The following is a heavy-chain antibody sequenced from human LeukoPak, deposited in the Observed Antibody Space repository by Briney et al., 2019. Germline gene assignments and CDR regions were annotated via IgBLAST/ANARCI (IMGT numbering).Heavy chain of an antibody. Sequence: ASVKVSCKASGYTFTNYAFSWVRRAPGQGLEWMGWVSAYNGNTNYAQKLQGRVTMTTGTSTSTAYMELRSLRSDDTAVYYCARDGPIALKAFDIWGQGTMVTVSS. V-gene: IGHV1-18*01. J-gene: IGHJ3*02. CDR1: GYTFTNYA. CDR2: VSAYNGNT. D-gene: IGHD2-21*01. CDR3: ARDGPIALKAFDI.